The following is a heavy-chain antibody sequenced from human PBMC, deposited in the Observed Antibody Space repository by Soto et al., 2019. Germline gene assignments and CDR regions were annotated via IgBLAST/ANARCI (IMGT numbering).Heavy chain of an antibody. CDR1: GYTFTSYA. CDR2: INAGNGNP. D-gene: IGHD4-17*01. V-gene: IGHV1-3*01. CDR3: ARGAYGDYAY. Sequence: EASVKVSCKASGYTFTSYAMHWVRQAPGQRLEWMGWINAGNGNPKYSQKFQGRVTITRDTSASTAYMELSSLRSEDTAVYYCARGAYGDYAYWGQGTLVTVSS. J-gene: IGHJ4*02.